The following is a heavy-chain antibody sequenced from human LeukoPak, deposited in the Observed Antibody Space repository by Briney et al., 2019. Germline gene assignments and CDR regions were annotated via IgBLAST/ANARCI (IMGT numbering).Heavy chain of an antibody. CDR1: GGSIVSSDW. D-gene: IGHD6-19*01. Sequence: SGTLSLTCAVSGGSIVSSDWWSWVRQPPGKGLEWIGEIYHRGITNYNPSLKSRLTISVDKSKNQFSLMLTSVTAADTAVYYCAREEGSSGWWAQYHWGQGTLVTVSS. J-gene: IGHJ5*02. CDR3: AREEGSSGWWAQYH. CDR2: IYHRGIT. V-gene: IGHV4-4*02.